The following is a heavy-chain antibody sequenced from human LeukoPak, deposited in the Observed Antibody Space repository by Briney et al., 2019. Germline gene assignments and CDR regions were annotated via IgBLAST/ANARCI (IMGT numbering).Heavy chain of an antibody. D-gene: IGHD3-3*01. J-gene: IGHJ6*02. Sequence: PSETLSLTCTVSGGSISSYYWSWIRQPPGKGLEWIGYIYYSGSTNYNPSLKSRVTISVDTSKNQFSLKLSSVTAADTAVYYCARHDQDFWSGYTLYYYYYGMDVWGQGTTVTVSS. CDR3: ARHDQDFWSGYTLYYYYYGMDV. CDR1: GGSISSYY. CDR2: IYYSGST. V-gene: IGHV4-59*08.